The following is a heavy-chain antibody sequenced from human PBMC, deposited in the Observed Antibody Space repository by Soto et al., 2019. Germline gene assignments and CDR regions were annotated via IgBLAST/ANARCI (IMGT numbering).Heavy chain of an antibody. V-gene: IGHV4-31*03. CDR2: IFHSETT. J-gene: IGHJ5*01. CDR1: GGYISSAGSF. Sequence: QVQLQESGTGLMKPSQTLSLTCTVSGGYISSAGSFWSCVRQHPGKGLEWIGYIFHSETTHYNSSLKSRVTISIDTSKNQFSLNLGSVTAADTAVYYCARGYSRPDWFDSWGPGTLVIVSS. CDR3: ARGYSRPDWFDS. D-gene: IGHD5-12*01.